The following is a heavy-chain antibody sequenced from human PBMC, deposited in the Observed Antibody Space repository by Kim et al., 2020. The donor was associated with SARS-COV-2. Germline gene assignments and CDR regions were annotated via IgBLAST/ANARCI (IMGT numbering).Heavy chain of an antibody. D-gene: IGHD3-10*02. CDR1: GYTFSNYN. J-gene: IGHJ5*02. CDR3: VRDMFNEMSTRVGFDP. CDR2: ISTTSGNP. V-gene: IGHV7-4-1*02. Sequence: ASVKVSCKASGYTFSNYNLNWVRQAPGQGLEWMGWISTTSGNPTYAQGFTGRFVFSLDTSVKTAYLQINSLKSEDTAVYYCVRDMFNEMSTRVGFDPWGQ.